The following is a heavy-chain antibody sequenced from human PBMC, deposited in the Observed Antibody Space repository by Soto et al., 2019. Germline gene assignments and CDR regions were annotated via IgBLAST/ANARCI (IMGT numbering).Heavy chain of an antibody. CDR3: ARDRLERQDYYYGMDV. D-gene: IGHD1-1*01. V-gene: IGHV4-59*01. Sequence: SETLSLTCTVSGGSISSYYWSWIRQPPGKGLEWIGYIYYSGSTNYNPSLKSRVTISVDTSKNQFSLKLSSVTAADTAVYYCARDRLERQDYYYGMDVWGQGTTVTVSS. CDR1: GGSISSYY. CDR2: IYYSGST. J-gene: IGHJ6*02.